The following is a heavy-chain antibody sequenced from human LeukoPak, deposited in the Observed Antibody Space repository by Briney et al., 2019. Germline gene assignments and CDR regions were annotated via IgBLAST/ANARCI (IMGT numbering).Heavy chain of an antibody. Sequence: SETLSLTCTVSGGSISSGGYYWSWIRQHPAKGLEWIGYIYYSGSTYYNPSLKSRVTISVDTSRNQFSLKLSSVTAADRAVYYCATYVSGSYSFDYWGQGTLVTVSS. J-gene: IGHJ4*02. CDR3: ATYVSGSYSFDY. CDR2: IYYSGST. CDR1: GGSISSGGYY. V-gene: IGHV4-31*03. D-gene: IGHD3-10*01.